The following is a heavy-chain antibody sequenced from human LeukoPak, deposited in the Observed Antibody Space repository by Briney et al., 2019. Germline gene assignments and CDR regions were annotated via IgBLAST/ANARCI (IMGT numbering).Heavy chain of an antibody. Sequence: GSLILTCAASGFSFSSDARCWVRQAPGNGLEWVSAISGSGGSTYYADSVKGRFTIYRDNSKNPLYLQMNSLRAEDTAVYYCAHISSSWPDYWGQGTLVTVSS. CDR3: AHISSSWPDY. V-gene: IGHV3-23*01. CDR1: GFSFSSDA. CDR2: ISGSGGST. J-gene: IGHJ4*02. D-gene: IGHD6-13*01.